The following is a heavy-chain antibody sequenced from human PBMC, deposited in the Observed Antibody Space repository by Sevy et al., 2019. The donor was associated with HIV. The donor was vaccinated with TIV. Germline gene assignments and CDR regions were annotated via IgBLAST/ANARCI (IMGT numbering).Heavy chain of an antibody. CDR1: GFTFSSYA. Sequence: GESLKISCAASGFTFSSYAMSWVRQAPGKGLEWVSAISGSGGSTYYADSVKGRFTISRDNSKNTLYLQMNSLRAEDTAVYYCAKDLFIVGATSGAFDIWGQGTMVTVSS. J-gene: IGHJ3*02. CDR2: ISGSGGST. V-gene: IGHV3-23*01. CDR3: AKDLFIVGATSGAFDI. D-gene: IGHD1-26*01.